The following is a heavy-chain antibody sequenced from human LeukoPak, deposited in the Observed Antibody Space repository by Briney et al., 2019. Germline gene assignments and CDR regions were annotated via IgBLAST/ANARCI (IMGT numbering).Heavy chain of an antibody. Sequence: PSETLSLTCTVSGGSISSSSYYWGWIRQPPGKGLEWIGEINHSGSTNYNPSLKSRVTISVDTSKNQFSLKLSSVTAADTAVYYCARGRVVPAARYLVNYYYYMDVWGKGTTVTVSS. CDR3: ARGRVVPAARYLVNYYYYMDV. D-gene: IGHD2-2*01. CDR1: GGSISSSSYY. J-gene: IGHJ6*03. CDR2: INHSGST. V-gene: IGHV4-39*07.